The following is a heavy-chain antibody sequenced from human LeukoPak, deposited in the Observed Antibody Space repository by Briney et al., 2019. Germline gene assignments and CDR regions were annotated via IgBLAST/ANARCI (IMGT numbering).Heavy chain of an antibody. J-gene: IGHJ6*03. CDR2: ITTTSTYI. V-gene: IGHV3-21*04. Sequence: GRSLRLSCAASGFTFSDYDMNWVRQAPGKGLEWVSSITTTSTYIYYGDSVKGRFTISRDNAKSSLYLQMNSLRAEDTAVYYCARDLGSSIWRRLDYYYMDVWGRGTTVTVSS. D-gene: IGHD6-13*01. CDR3: ARDLGSSIWRRLDYYYMDV. CDR1: GFTFSDYD.